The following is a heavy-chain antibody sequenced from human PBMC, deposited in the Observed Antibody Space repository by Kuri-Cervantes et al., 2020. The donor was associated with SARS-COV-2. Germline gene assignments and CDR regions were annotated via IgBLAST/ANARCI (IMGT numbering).Heavy chain of an antibody. Sequence: SETLSLTCALYYGTLTGYQWSWIRQPPGKGLEWIGGINHRGDTYYNPSLEGRVTISRDTSENKFSLRLSSVTAADTAVYYCARGINGYFFFYYLDVWGKGTTATVSS. V-gene: IGHV4-34*01. J-gene: IGHJ6*03. D-gene: IGHD3-22*01. CDR2: INHRGDT. CDR1: YGTLTGYQ. CDR3: ARGINGYFFFYYLDV.